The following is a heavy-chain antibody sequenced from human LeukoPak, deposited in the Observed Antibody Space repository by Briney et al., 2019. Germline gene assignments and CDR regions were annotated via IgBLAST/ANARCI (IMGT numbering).Heavy chain of an antibody. CDR1: GGSISTTNW. Sequence: SETLSLTCAVSGGSISTTNWWNWVRQPPGKGLEWIGEIYHTGSTNYNPSLKSRVTISVDKSKNQFSLKLSSVTAADTAVYYCARVRTSTNLNWFDPWGQGTLVTVSS. D-gene: IGHD2-2*01. J-gene: IGHJ5*02. CDR3: ARVRTSTNLNWFDP. V-gene: IGHV4-4*02. CDR2: IYHTGST.